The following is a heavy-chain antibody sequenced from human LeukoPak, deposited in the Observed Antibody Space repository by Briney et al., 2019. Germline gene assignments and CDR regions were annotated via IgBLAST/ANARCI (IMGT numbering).Heavy chain of an antibody. CDR2: IYNRGTA. D-gene: IGHD3-10*01. V-gene: IGHV4-4*07. Sequence: PSETLSLTCTVSGGSISSYYWSWIGQPPGTALECIGRIYNRGTATYNPSLKSRVTMSVDTSKNQFSLKLSSVTAADTAVYYCEGGVTIVRGTSKLFDYWGQGTLVTVSS. J-gene: IGHJ4*02. CDR1: GGSISSYY. CDR3: EGGVTIVRGTSKLFDY.